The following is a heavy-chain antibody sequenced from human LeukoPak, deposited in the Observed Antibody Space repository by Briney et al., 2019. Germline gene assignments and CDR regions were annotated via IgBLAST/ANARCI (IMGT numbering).Heavy chain of an antibody. V-gene: IGHV3-30*02. CDR3: AKDDSSGFSWFDP. J-gene: IGHJ5*02. D-gene: IGHD3-22*01. CDR2: IRYDGRNK. Sequence: PGGSLRLSCAASGFTFSSYGMHWVRQAPGKGLEWVAFIRYDGRNKYYADSVKGRFTISRDNSKNTLYLQMNSLRAEDTAVYYCAKDDSSGFSWFDPWGQGTLVTVSS. CDR1: GFTFSSYG.